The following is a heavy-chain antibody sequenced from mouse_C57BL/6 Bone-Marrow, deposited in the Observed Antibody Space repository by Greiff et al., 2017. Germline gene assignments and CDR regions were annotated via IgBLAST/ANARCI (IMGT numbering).Heavy chain of an antibody. J-gene: IGHJ2*01. V-gene: IGHV3-8*01. D-gene: IGHD2-12*01. CDR1: GYSITSDY. CDR3: ASLLRRGYYFDD. Sequence: EVKVVESGPGLAKPSQTLSLTCSVTGYSITSDYWNWIRKFPGNKLEYMGYISSSGSTYYNPSLKSRISITRDTSKNQYYLQLNSVTTEDTATYYCASLLRRGYYFDDWGQGTTLTVAS. CDR2: ISSSGST.